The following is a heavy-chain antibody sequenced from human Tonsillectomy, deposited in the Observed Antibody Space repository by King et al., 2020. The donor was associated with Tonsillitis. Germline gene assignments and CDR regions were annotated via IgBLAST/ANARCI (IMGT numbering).Heavy chain of an antibody. CDR2: INPNSGGT. CDR1: GYTFTGYY. D-gene: IGHD3-22*01. CDR3: ARLTHPTYYDSSGYYLGWHY. V-gene: IGHV1-2*02. J-gene: IGHJ4*02. Sequence: VQLVESGAEVKKPGASVKVSCKASGYTFTGYYMHWVRQAPGQGLEWMGWINPNSGGTNYAQKFQGRVTMTRDTSIITAYMELSRLRSDDTAVYYCARLTHPTYYDSSGYYLGWHYWGQGTLVTVSS.